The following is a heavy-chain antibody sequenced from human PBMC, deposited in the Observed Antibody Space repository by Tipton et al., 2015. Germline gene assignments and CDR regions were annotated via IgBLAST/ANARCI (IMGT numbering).Heavy chain of an antibody. D-gene: IGHD2-8*01. Sequence: GSLRLSCAASGFTFSSYTMKWVRQAPGKGLEWVSSISSTSTYIYYADSVKGRFTISRDNAKNSLYLYMNSLRAEDTAVYYCARVGCTNGVCYSDYWGQGTLVTVSS. CDR2: ISSTSTYI. J-gene: IGHJ4*02. CDR3: ARVGCTNGVCYSDY. CDR1: GFTFSSYT. V-gene: IGHV3-21*01.